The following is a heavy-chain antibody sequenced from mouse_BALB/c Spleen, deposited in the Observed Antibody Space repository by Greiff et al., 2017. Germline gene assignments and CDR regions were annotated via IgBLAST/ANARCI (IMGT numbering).Heavy chain of an antibody. D-gene: IGHD2-14*01. CDR2: IYPGDGDT. J-gene: IGHJ1*01. Sequence: VKLQESGAELARPGASVKLSCKASGYTFTSYWMQWVKQRPGQGLEWIGAIYPGDGDTRYTQKFKGKATLTADKSSSTAYMQLSSLASEDSAVYYCARKNRYDGNFDVWGAGTTVTVSS. V-gene: IGHV1-87*01. CDR1: GYTFTSYW. CDR3: ARKNRYDGNFDV.